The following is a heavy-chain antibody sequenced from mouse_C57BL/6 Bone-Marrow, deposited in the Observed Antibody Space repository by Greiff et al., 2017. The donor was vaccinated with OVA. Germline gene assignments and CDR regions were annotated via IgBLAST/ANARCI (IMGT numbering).Heavy chain of an antibody. CDR3: ARRGLDYGSRFAY. CDR1: GYTFTDYY. J-gene: IGHJ3*01. Sequence: EVQLQQSGPELVKPGASVKISCKASGYTFTDYYMNWVKQSHGKSLEWIGDINPNNGGTSYNQKFKGKATLTVDKSSSTAYMELRSLTSEDSAVYYCARRGLDYGSRFAYWGQGTLVTVSA. V-gene: IGHV1-26*01. CDR2: INPNNGGT. D-gene: IGHD1-1*01.